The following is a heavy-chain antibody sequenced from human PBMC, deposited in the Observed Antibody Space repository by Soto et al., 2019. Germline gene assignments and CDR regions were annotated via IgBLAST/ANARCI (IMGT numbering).Heavy chain of an antibody. V-gene: IGHV3-23*01. Sequence: GGSLRLSCAASGFSFSSFAMSWVRQAPGKGLEWVSVISDRDGSTYFADSVKGRFTISRDNSKNTLYLQMNSLRAEDTAVYYCAKRASGSYFDYWGQGTLVTVYS. D-gene: IGHD3-10*01. J-gene: IGHJ4*02. CDR2: ISDRDGST. CDR1: GFSFSSFA. CDR3: AKRASGSYFDY.